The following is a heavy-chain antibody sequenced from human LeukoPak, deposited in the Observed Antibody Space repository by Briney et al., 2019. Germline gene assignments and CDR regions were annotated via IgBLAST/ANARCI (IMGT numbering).Heavy chain of an antibody. CDR3: VKDRDFWSGLDV. D-gene: IGHD3-3*01. J-gene: IGHJ6*02. Sequence: PGGSLRLSCAASGFTFGAYTINWVRQAPGKGLEWVSCIFSRSESILYADSVKGRFTISRDNAKNLLYLQMNSLKLEDTALYYCVKDRDFWSGLDVWGQGTMVTVS. V-gene: IGHV3-21*04. CDR2: IFSRSESI. CDR1: GFTFGAYT.